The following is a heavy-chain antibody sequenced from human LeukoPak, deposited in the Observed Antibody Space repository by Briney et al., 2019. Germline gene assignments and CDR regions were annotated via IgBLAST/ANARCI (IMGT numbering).Heavy chain of an antibody. J-gene: IGHJ6*02. Sequence: PSETLSLTCTVSGGSISSYYWSWIRQPPGKGLEWIGYIYYSGSTNYNPSLKSRVTISVDTSKNQFSLKLSSVTAADTAVYYCARLRGYSYGSAWGQGTTVTVSS. CDR3: ARLRGYSYGSA. CDR1: GGSISSYY. CDR2: IYYSGST. D-gene: IGHD5-18*01. V-gene: IGHV4-59*12.